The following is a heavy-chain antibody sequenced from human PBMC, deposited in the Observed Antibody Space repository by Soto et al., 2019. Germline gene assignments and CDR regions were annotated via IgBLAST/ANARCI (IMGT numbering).Heavy chain of an antibody. CDR2: INPSGGST. J-gene: IGHJ4*02. D-gene: IGHD2-15*01. CDR3: ARVYCSGGSCSSVDY. Sequence: ASVKVSCKASGYTFTSYAMHWVHQAPGQRLEWMGWINPSGGSTSYAQKFQGRVTMTRDTSTSTVYMELSSLRSEDTAVYYCARVYCSGGSCSSVDYWGQGTLVTVSP. CDR1: GYTFTSYA. V-gene: IGHV1-46*03.